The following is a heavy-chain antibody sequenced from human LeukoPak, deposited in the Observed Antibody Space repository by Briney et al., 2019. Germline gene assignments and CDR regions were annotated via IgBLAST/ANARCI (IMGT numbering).Heavy chain of an antibody. J-gene: IGHJ3*02. Sequence: SETLSLTCTVSGGSISSSSYYWGWIRQPPGKGLEWIGSIYYSGSTYYNPSLKSRVTISVDTSKNQFSLKLSSVTAADTAVYYCATYRGYAFDIWGQGTMVTVSS. CDR2: IYYSGST. CDR3: ATYRGYAFDI. D-gene: IGHD1-26*01. CDR1: GGSISSSSYY. V-gene: IGHV4-39*01.